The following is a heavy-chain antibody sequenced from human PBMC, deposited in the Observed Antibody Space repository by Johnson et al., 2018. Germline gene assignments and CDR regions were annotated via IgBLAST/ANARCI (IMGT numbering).Heavy chain of an antibody. J-gene: IGHJ6*02. D-gene: IGHD6-13*01. Sequence: EVQLVESGGGLVKAGESLRLSCAASGFGFSDYSMNWVRQAPGKGLEWVSSISSSSGSIYFADSMKGRFTVSRDNARNTLYLQLNSLRAEDTAVYYCSKDLGSSRRHGMDVWGQGTTVTVFS. CDR1: GFGFSDYS. CDR3: SKDLGSSRRHGMDV. CDR2: ISSSSGSI. V-gene: IGHV3-21*01.